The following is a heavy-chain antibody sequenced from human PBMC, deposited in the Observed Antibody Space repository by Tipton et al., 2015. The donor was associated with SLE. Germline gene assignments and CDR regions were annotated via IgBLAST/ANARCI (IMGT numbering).Heavy chain of an antibody. Sequence: LRLSCAVYGGSFSGYYWSWIRQPPGKGLEWIGEINHSGSTNYNPSLKSRVTISVDTSKNQFSLKLSSVTAADTAVYYCARDVPSLLTGDRWDAFDIWGQRTMVTVSS. D-gene: IGHD7-27*01. CDR3: ARDVPSLLTGDRWDAFDI. CDR2: INHSGST. V-gene: IGHV4-34*01. J-gene: IGHJ3*02. CDR1: GGSFSGYY.